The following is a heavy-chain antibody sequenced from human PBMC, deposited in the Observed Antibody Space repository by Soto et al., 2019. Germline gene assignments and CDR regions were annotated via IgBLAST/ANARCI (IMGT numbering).Heavy chain of an antibody. V-gene: IGHV3-23*01. J-gene: IGHJ6*03. Sequence: EVQLLESGGGLVQPGGSLRLSCAASGFRLSDSAVSWVRQAPGKGLEWVSSLTVTGDSAFYSDSVKGRFTISRDISKSTLYLQMTSLRAEDTAVYYCAKNGCSYTAFCPYYYHVDVWGRGTTVSVSS. CDR3: AKNGCSYTAFCPYYYHVDV. CDR2: LTVTGDSA. D-gene: IGHD2-15*01. CDR1: GFRLSDSA.